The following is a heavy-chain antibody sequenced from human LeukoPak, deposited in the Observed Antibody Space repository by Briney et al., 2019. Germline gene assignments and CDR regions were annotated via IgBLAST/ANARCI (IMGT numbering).Heavy chain of an antibody. CDR2: IIPNFSTA. CDR1: GGTFSSYA. CDR3: ARDVGTAGDFWSGYYFY. J-gene: IGHJ4*02. V-gene: IGHV1-69*13. Sequence: SVKVSCKASGGTFSSYAISWVRQAPGQGLEWMGGIIPNFSTANYAQNYQGRVAITADESPSTAYMELSSLRSEDTAVYYCARDVGTAGDFWSGYYFYWGQGTLVTVSS. D-gene: IGHD3-3*01.